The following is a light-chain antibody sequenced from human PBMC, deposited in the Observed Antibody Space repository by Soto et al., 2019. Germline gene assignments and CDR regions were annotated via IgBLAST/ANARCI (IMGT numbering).Light chain of an antibody. CDR2: DAS. Sequence: EIVLTQSPATLSLSPGERATLSCRASQSVSSYLAWYQQKPGQAPRLLIYDASNRATGIPARFSGSGSGTAFTLTISSLEPEDFAVYYCQQLTLFGGGTKVEIK. CDR1: QSVSSY. V-gene: IGKV3-11*01. CDR3: QQLTL. J-gene: IGKJ4*01.